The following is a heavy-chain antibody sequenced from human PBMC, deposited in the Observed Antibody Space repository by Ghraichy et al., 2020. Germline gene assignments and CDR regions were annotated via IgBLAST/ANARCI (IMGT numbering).Heavy chain of an antibody. J-gene: IGHJ3*02. Sequence: SETLSLTCAVYGGSFSGYWSWIRQSPGRGLEWIVEINHNGNTNYNPSLKSRVTISVYTSKNQFSLKLSSVTAADTAVYYCARPYQMLMNDAFDIWGRGTMVNISS. V-gene: IGHV4-34*01. CDR3: ARPYQMLMNDAFDI. CDR1: GGSFSGY. CDR2: INHNGNT. D-gene: IGHD2-2*01.